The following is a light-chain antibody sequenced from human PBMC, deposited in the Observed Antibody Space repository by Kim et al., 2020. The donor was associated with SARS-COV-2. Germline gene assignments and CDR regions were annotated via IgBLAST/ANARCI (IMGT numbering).Light chain of an antibody. CDR1: SYNVRNQG. CDR3: SAWDSSLSAWV. CDR2: RNN. V-gene: IGLV10-54*01. J-gene: IGLJ3*02. Sequence: QTATLTCPGNSYNVRNQGAAWLQKPQGPPPKPLSYRNNNRPSGISERLSASRSGSTASLTITGLQPEDEADYYCSAWDSSLSAWVFGGGTQLTVL.